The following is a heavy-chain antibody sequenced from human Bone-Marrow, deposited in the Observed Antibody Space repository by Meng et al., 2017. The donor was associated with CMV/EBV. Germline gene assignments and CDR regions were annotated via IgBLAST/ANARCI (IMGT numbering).Heavy chain of an antibody. CDR3: TRVKGWSPYYSDYGMDV. CDR1: SDYY. Sequence: SDYYMSWIRQAPGKGLEWVSYISSGGSTIYYADSVKGRFTISRDNAKNSLYLQMNNLRADDTAVYYCTRVKGWSPYYSDYGMDVWGQGTTVTVSS. V-gene: IGHV3-11*01. D-gene: IGHD3-3*01. CDR2: ISSGGSTI. J-gene: IGHJ6*02.